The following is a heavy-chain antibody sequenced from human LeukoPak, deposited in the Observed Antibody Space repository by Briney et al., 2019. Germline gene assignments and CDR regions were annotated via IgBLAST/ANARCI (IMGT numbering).Heavy chain of an antibody. V-gene: IGHV3-21*01. J-gene: IGHJ4*02. CDR2: ISSSSSYI. Sequence: GGSLRLSCAASGFTFSSYSMNWVRQAPGKGLEWVSSISSSSSYIYYADSVKGRFTISRDSAKNSLYLQMNSLRAEDTAVYYCARDLNPYSSGWYGYWGQGTLVTVSS. CDR1: GFTFSSYS. CDR3: ARDLNPYSSGWYGY. D-gene: IGHD6-13*01.